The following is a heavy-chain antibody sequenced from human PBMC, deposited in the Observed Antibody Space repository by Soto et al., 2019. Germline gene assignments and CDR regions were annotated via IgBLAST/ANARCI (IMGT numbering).Heavy chain of an antibody. Sequence: TSETLSLTCTVSGGSISSGGYYWSWIRQHPGKGLEWIGYIYYSGSTYYNPSLKSRVTISVDTSKNQFSLKLSSVTAADTAVYYCASAPLDYGDFLFDYWGQGTLVTVSS. J-gene: IGHJ4*02. V-gene: IGHV4-31*03. CDR3: ASAPLDYGDFLFDY. D-gene: IGHD4-17*01. CDR2: IYYSGST. CDR1: GGSISSGGYY.